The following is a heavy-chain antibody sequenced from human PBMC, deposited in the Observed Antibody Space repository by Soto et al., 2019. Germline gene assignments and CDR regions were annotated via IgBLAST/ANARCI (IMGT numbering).Heavy chain of an antibody. CDR2: IYYSGST. CDR3: ASSGTVGATAFDY. Sequence: SETLSLTCTVSGGSISSSSYYWGWIRQPPGKGLEWIGSIYYSGSTYYNPSLKSRVTISVDRSKNQFSLKLSSVTAADTAVYFCASSGTVGATAFDYWGQGTLVTVSS. D-gene: IGHD1-26*01. V-gene: IGHV4-39*07. CDR1: GGSISSSSYY. J-gene: IGHJ4*02.